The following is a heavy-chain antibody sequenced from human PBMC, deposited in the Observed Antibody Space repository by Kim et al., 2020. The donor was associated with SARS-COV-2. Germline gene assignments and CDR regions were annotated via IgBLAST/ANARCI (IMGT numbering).Heavy chain of an antibody. D-gene: IGHD3-9*01. V-gene: IGHV4-39*01. CDR2: IYYSGST. CDR1: GGSISSSSYY. J-gene: IGHJ3*02. Sequence: SETLSLTCTVSGGSISSSSYYWGWIRQPPGKGLEWIGSIYYSGSTYYNPSLKSRVTISVDTSKNQFSLKLSSVTAADTAVYYCARPGFYDILTGFGAFDIWSQGTMVTVSS. CDR3: ARPGFYDILTGFGAFDI.